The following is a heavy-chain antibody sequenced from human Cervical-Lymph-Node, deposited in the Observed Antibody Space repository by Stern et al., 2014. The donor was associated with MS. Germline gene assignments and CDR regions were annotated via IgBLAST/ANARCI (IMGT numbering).Heavy chain of an antibody. CDR1: GYSFTLYW. Sequence: EDQLVESGAEMKKPGESLQISRKGFGYSFTLYWIGWVRQMPGTGLEWMGIIYPGAADTRYSPSFQGQVTISADKSISTAYLQWSSLKASDTAMYYCAALVRGSYFYWGQGTLVTVSS. V-gene: IGHV5-51*01. CDR3: AALVRGSYFY. D-gene: IGHD1-26*01. CDR2: IYPGAADT. J-gene: IGHJ4*02.